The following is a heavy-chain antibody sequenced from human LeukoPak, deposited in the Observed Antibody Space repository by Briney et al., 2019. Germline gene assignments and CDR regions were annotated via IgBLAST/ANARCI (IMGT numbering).Heavy chain of an antibody. V-gene: IGHV3-74*01. D-gene: IGHD1-26*01. J-gene: IGHJ3*02. CDR3: ARGGTYSWDGLDM. CDR2: LNSAGSIT. CDR1: GFTFSSYW. Sequence: PGGSLRLSCAASGFTFSSYWIHWVRQAPGKGLVWVSSLNSAGSITPYADSVKGRFTISRDNAKNTLYLQMNSLRAEDTAVYYCARGGTYSWDGLDMWGQRTMVTVSS.